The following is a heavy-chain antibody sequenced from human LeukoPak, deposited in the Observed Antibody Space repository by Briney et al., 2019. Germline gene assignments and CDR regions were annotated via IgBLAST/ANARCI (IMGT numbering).Heavy chain of an antibody. CDR1: GFTFSNYG. D-gene: IGHD3-10*02. CDR3: AKIVRGTYYFDY. CDR2: ITGTGGST. Sequence: PGGSLRLSCAASGFTFSNYGMYWVRQAPGKGLEWVSAITGTGGSTYYADSVKGRFTISRDNSKNTLYLQMNSLRAEDTAVYYCAKIVRGTYYFDYWGQGALVTVSS. V-gene: IGHV3-23*01. J-gene: IGHJ4*02.